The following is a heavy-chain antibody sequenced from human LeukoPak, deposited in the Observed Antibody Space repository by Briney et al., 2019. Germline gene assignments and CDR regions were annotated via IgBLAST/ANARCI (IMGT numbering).Heavy chain of an antibody. CDR2: IYTSGST. CDR3: ARAAGDAFDI. Sequence: SQTLSLTCTVSGGSISSGSDYWSWIRQPAGKGLEWIGRIYTSGSTNYNPSLKSRVTISVDTSKNQFSLKLSSVTAADTAVYYCARAAGDAFDIWGQGTMVTVSS. V-gene: IGHV4-61*02. CDR1: GGSISSGSDY. J-gene: IGHJ3*02. D-gene: IGHD6-19*01.